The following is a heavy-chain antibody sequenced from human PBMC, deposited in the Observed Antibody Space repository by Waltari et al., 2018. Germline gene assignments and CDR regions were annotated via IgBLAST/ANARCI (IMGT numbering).Heavy chain of an antibody. V-gene: IGHV4-31*03. CDR1: GGSVSSGSYY. CDR3: AREDYYGSGQGNS. D-gene: IGHD3-10*01. Sequence: QVQLQESGPGLVKPSQTLSLTCTVSGGSVSSGSYYWSWIRQHPGKGLEWIGYIYYSGTTYYNPSLKSRVTISVDTSKNQLSLNVSSVTAADTAVYYCAREDYYGSGQGNSWGQGTLVTVSS. J-gene: IGHJ4*02. CDR2: IYYSGTT.